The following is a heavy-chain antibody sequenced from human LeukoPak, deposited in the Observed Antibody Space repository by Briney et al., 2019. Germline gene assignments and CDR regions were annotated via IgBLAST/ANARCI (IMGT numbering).Heavy chain of an antibody. CDR3: ADFRVGATGDS. CDR1: GFTFSNYA. D-gene: IGHD1-26*01. V-gene: IGHV3-23*01. CDR2: IGGSGVTT. J-gene: IGHJ4*02. Sequence: PGGSLRLSCAASGFTFSNYAMTWVRQAPGKGLEWVSAIGGSGVTTYYADSVKGRFTISRDNSKNTLYLQMNSLRAEDTAVYYCADFRVGATGDSWGQGTLVTVSS.